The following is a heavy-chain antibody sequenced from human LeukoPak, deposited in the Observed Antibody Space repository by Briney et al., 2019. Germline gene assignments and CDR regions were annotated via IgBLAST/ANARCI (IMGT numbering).Heavy chain of an antibody. CDR2: MNPNSGNT. V-gene: IGHV1-8*01. Sequence: ASVKVSCKASGYTFTSYDINWVRQATGQGLEWMGWMNPNSGNTGYAQKFQGRVTMTRNTSISTAYMELSSLRSEDTAVYYCARVSASPYYYYGMDVWGQGTTVTVSS. CDR1: GYTFTSYD. CDR3: ARVSASPYYYYGMDV. J-gene: IGHJ6*02.